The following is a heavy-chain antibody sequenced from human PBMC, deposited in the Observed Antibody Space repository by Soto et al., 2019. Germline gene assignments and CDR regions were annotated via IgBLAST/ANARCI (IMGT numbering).Heavy chain of an antibody. D-gene: IGHD2-2*01. Sequence: QVQLVESGGGVVQPGRSLRLSCAASGFTFSSYAMHWVRQAPGKGLEWVAVISYDGSNKYYADSVKGRFTISRDNSKNTLYLQMNSLRAEDTAVYYCARGRCSSTSCYGVDYWGQGTLVTVSS. CDR3: ARGRCSSTSCYGVDY. CDR1: GFTFSSYA. J-gene: IGHJ4*02. V-gene: IGHV3-30-3*01. CDR2: ISYDGSNK.